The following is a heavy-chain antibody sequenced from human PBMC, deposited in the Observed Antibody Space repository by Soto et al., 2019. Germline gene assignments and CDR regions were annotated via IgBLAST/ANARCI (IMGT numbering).Heavy chain of an antibody. Sequence: EVQLVESGGGLVKPGGSLRLSCAASGFTFSSYSMNWVRQAPGKGLEWVSSISSSSSYIYYADSVKGRFTISRDNAKNSLYLQRNSLRAEDTAVYYCARGDDDFWSGYRYGGQYYYYYYMDVWGKGTTVTVSS. J-gene: IGHJ6*03. V-gene: IGHV3-21*01. CDR1: GFTFSSYS. CDR3: ARGDDDFWSGYRYGGQYYYYYYMDV. CDR2: ISSSSSYI. D-gene: IGHD3-3*01.